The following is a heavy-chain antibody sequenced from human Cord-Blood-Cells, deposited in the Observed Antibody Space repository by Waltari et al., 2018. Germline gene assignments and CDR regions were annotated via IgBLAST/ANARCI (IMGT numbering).Heavy chain of an antibody. J-gene: IGHJ4*02. CDR1: GFTVSSNY. Sequence: EVQLVESGGGLVQPGGSLRLSCAASGFTVSSNYMSWVRQAPGKGLEGVSVIYSGGSTYYADSVKGRFTISRDNSKNTLYLQMNSLRAEDTAVYYCARDGYYDFWSGYYDYWGQGTLVTVPS. D-gene: IGHD3-3*01. CDR2: IYSGGST. CDR3: ARDGYYDFWSGYYDY. V-gene: IGHV3-66*01.